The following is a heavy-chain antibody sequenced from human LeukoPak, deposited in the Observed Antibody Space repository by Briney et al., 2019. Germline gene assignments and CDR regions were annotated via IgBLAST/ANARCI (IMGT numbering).Heavy chain of an antibody. Sequence: GASVMVSCKASGYTFTGYSIHWLRQAPRQGPEWMGWINPNSGETNYAQKFQDRITLTKDTSISTAYLNLINLRSDDTAIYYCARPNVDYYNWFDPWGQGTLVTVSS. D-gene: IGHD4-11*01. CDR3: ARPNVDYYNWFDP. CDR2: INPNSGET. V-gene: IGHV1-2*02. J-gene: IGHJ5*02. CDR1: GYTFTGYS.